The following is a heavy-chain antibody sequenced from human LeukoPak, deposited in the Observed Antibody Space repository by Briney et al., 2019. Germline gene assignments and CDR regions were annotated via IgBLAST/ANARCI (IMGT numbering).Heavy chain of an antibody. D-gene: IGHD3-10*01. V-gene: IGHV3-23*01. Sequence: GGSLRLSCAASGFTFSSYAMSWVRQAPGKGLEWVSAISGSGGSTYYADSVKGRFTISRDNSKNTLYLQMNSLRAEDTAVYYCAKAIGWFREYYYYMDVWGKGTTVTVSS. CDR3: AKAIGWFREYYYYMDV. CDR1: GFTFSSYA. CDR2: ISGSGGST. J-gene: IGHJ6*03.